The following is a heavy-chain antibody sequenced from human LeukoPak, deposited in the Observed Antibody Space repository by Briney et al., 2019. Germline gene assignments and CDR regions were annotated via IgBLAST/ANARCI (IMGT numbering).Heavy chain of an antibody. D-gene: IGHD1-1*01. CDR1: GGSISSSSYY. CDR3: ARRIATTANFDF. Sequence: PSETLSLTCTVSGGSISSSSYYWGWIRQPPGKGLEWIGYIYHSGSTYYNPSLKSRITMSIDSSRNQFSLKLTSVTAADTAVYYCARRIATTANFDFWGQGTLVTVSS. V-gene: IGHV4-39*07. CDR2: IYHSGST. J-gene: IGHJ4*02.